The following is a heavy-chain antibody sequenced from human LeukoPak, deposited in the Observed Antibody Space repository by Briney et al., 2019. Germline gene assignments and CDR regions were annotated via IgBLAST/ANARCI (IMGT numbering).Heavy chain of an antibody. D-gene: IGHD2-15*01. Sequence: PGGSLRLSCAASGFTFSSYAMHWVRQAPGKGLEWVAVISHDGSNKYYADSVKGRFTISRDNSKNTLYLQMNSLRAEDTAVYYCARGGGFLLTSFDYWGQGTLVTVSS. V-gene: IGHV3-30-3*01. CDR2: ISHDGSNK. CDR3: ARGGGFLLTSFDY. CDR1: GFTFSSYA. J-gene: IGHJ4*02.